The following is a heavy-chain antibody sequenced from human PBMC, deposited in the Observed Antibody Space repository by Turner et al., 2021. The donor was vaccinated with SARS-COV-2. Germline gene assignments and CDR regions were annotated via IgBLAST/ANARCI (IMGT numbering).Heavy chain of an antibody. J-gene: IGHJ5*02. V-gene: IGHV4-59*01. CDR3: ARENVNNWVDP. Sequence: QVQLHESGPGLVSPLETLSLTCTVSGGSMNTNFWSWIRQPPGKRLEWIGYIYYGGSTNYNPSPESRVTISVDTSKNQSSLKLISVTAADTAIYYCARENVNNWVDPWGQGTLVTVSS. CDR2: IYYGGST. CDR1: GGSMNTNF.